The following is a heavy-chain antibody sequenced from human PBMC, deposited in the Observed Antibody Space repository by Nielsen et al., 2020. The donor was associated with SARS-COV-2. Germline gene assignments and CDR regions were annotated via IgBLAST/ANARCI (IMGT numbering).Heavy chain of an antibody. D-gene: IGHD5-18*01. CDR1: GGSISSYY. J-gene: IGHJ4*02. CDR2: IYYSGST. Sequence: SETLSLTCTVSGGSISSYYWSWIRQPPGKGLEWIGYIYYSGSTNYNPSLKSRVTMSVHTSTNQFSLNLSSVTAADTAVYYCARYSYAVGYFDYWGQGTLVTVSS. V-gene: IGHV4-59*01. CDR3: ARYSYAVGYFDY.